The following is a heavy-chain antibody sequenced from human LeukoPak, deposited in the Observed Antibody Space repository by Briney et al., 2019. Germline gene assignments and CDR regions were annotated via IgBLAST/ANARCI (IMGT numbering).Heavy chain of an antibody. V-gene: IGHV4-59*11. Sequence: SETLSLTCTVSGGSISSHYWSWIRQPPGKGLEWIGYIYYSGSTNYNPSLKSRVTISVDTSKNQFSLKLSSVTAADTAVYYCARTRRGDASDFDYWGQGTLVTVSS. CDR3: ARTRRGDASDFDY. CDR2: IYYSGST. J-gene: IGHJ4*02. D-gene: IGHD4-17*01. CDR1: GGSISSHY.